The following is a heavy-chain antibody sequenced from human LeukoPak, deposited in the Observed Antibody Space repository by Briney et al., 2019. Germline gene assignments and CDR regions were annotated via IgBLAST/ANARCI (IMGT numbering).Heavy chain of an antibody. D-gene: IGHD6-19*01. CDR3: ARPPYSGGWYLMF. V-gene: IGHV3-7*01. Sequence: GGSLRLSCAASGFTFSNYWMSWVRQPPGKWLEWVANVRQDGSETYYVDSVKGRFTISRDNTKNSLYLQMNSLRAEDTAVYYCARPPYSGGWYLMFWGQGTLVTVSS. CDR2: VRQDGSET. J-gene: IGHJ4*02. CDR1: GFTFSNYW.